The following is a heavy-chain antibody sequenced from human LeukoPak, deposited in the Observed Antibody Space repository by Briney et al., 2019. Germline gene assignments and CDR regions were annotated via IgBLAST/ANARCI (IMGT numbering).Heavy chain of an antibody. CDR1: GFTFSNYA. Sequence: GGSLRLSCAASGFTFSNYAMDWVRQAPGKGLEWVSAISTGGDRAYYADSVKGRFTTSRDNSRNTLYLQLNSLRLEDTAVYYGAKVRGPLAAAGPLGSYSLEYGGQGTRSPSPQ. V-gene: IGHV3-23*01. J-gene: IGHJ4*02. D-gene: IGHD6-13*01. CDR2: ISTGGDRA. CDR3: AKVRGPLAAAGPLGSYSLEY.